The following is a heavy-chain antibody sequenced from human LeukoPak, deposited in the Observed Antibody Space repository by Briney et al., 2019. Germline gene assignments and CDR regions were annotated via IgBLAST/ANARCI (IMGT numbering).Heavy chain of an antibody. Sequence: GGSLRLSCAASGFTFSSYGMTWVRQAPGKGLVWVSRINSDGSSTSYADSVKGRFTISRDNAKNTLYLQMNSLRAEDTAVYYCARGVTMVYAIGLMDVWGKGTTVTVSS. CDR3: ARGVTMVYAIGLMDV. V-gene: IGHV3-74*01. CDR2: INSDGSST. J-gene: IGHJ6*03. CDR1: GFTFSSYG. D-gene: IGHD2-8*01.